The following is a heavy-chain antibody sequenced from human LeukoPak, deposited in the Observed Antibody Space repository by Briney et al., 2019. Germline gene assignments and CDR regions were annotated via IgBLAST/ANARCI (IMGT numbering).Heavy chain of an antibody. D-gene: IGHD2-8*01. CDR2: ISKDGSDK. CDR1: GFTFTNYA. Sequence: GGSLRLSCAASGFTFTNYAMSWVRQAPGKGLEWVAVISKDGSDKKYADSVKGRFIISRDNSRNTLYLQMNSLRAEDTAVYYCAKEYDGYWGQGTLVTVSS. V-gene: IGHV3-30*18. CDR3: AKEYDGY. J-gene: IGHJ4*02.